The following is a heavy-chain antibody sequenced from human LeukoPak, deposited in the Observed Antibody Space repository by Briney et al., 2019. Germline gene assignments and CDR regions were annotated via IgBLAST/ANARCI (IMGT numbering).Heavy chain of an antibody. CDR3: ARLVTSGIIAFDP. Sequence: SETLSLTCTVSGGSISSSSYYWGWIRQPPGKGLEWIGSIYYSGSTYYNPSLKSRVTISVDTSKNQFSLKLSSVTAADAAVYYCARLVTSGIIAFDPWGQGTLVTVSS. J-gene: IGHJ5*02. CDR1: GGSISSSSYY. D-gene: IGHD3-10*01. CDR2: IYYSGST. V-gene: IGHV4-39*01.